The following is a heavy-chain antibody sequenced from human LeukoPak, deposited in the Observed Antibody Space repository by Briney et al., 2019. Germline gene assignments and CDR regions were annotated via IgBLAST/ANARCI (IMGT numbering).Heavy chain of an antibody. CDR2: VTSGSGENT. CDR3: VKGGSSSSEGG. J-gene: IGHJ4*02. CDR1: GFTFASYS. V-gene: IGHV3-23*01. D-gene: IGHD6-6*01. Sequence: PGGSLRLSCAASGFTFASYSMSWVRQAPGRGLEWGSGVTSGSGENTFYADSVKGRFTISRDNSKNTLYLQMNSLRVDDTAVYYCVKGGSSSSEGGWGQGTLVTVSS.